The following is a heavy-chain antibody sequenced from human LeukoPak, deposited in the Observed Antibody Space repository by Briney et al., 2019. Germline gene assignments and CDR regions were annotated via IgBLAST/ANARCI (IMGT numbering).Heavy chain of an antibody. V-gene: IGHV1-46*01. Sequence: GASVKVPCKASGYTFTSYYMHWVRQAPGQGLEWMGIINPSGGSTSYAQKFQGRVTMTRDTSTSTVYMELSSLRSEDTAVYYCARDSVPVVVPAAHDAFDIWGQGTMVTVSS. CDR1: GYTFTSYY. D-gene: IGHD2-2*01. CDR2: INPSGGST. J-gene: IGHJ3*02. CDR3: ARDSVPVVVPAAHDAFDI.